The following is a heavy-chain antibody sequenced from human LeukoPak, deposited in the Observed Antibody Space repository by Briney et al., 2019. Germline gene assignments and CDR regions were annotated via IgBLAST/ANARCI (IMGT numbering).Heavy chain of an antibody. J-gene: IGHJ6*03. CDR3: ARGIPLYCSGGSCYYYYMDV. Sequence: SETLSLTCTVSGGSISSSNYYWGWIRQPPGKGLEWIGNIYYSGSTYYNPSFKSRLTISVDTSKNQFSLKLSSVTAADTAVYYCARGIPLYCSGGSCYYYYMDVWGKGTTVTISS. D-gene: IGHD2-15*01. CDR2: IYYSGST. CDR1: GGSISSSNYY. V-gene: IGHV4-39*07.